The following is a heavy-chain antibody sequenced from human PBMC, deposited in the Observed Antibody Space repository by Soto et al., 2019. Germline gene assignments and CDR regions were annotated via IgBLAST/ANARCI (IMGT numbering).Heavy chain of an antibody. Sequence: QVQLVQSGAEVKKPGSSVKVSCKASGGTFSSYAISWVRQAPGQGLEWMGGIIPIFGTANYAQKFQGRVTMTANKSTSTSYMERSSLRSEDTAEYYCGRNGLVFSFYYYGMDVWGQGTTVTVSS. V-gene: IGHV1-69*06. CDR2: IIPIFGTA. D-gene: IGHD2-8*01. J-gene: IGHJ6*02. CDR3: GRNGLVFSFYYYGMDV. CDR1: GGTFSSYA.